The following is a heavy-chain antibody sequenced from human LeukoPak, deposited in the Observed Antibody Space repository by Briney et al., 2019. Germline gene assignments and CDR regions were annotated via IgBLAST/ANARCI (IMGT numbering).Heavy chain of an antibody. V-gene: IGHV5-10-1*01. CDR2: IDPSDSYT. Sequence: GESLKISCKGSGYSFTSHWISWVRQMPGKGLEWMGRIDPSDSYTNYSPSFQGHVTISADKSISTAYLQWSSLKASDTAMYYCARHGCSSTSCYGNDYWGQGTLVTVSS. J-gene: IGHJ4*02. CDR1: GYSFTSHW. CDR3: ARHGCSSTSCYGNDY. D-gene: IGHD2-2*01.